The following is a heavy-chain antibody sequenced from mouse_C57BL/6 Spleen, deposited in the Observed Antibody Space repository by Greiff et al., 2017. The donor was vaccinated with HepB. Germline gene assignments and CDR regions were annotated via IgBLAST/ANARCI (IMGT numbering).Heavy chain of an antibody. J-gene: IGHJ4*01. CDR3: ARFITTVVAKGAMDY. Sequence: VQLQQSGAELARPGASVKMSCKASGYTFTSYTMHWVKQRPGQGLEWIGYINPSSGYTKYNQKFKDKATLTADKSSSTAYMQLSSLTSEDSAVYYCARFITTVVAKGAMDYWGQGTSVTVSS. CDR1: GYTFTSYT. CDR2: INPSSGYT. D-gene: IGHD1-1*01. V-gene: IGHV1-4*01.